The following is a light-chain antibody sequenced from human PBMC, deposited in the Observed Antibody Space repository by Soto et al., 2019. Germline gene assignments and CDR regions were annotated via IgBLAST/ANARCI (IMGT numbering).Light chain of an antibody. CDR1: QSVDNY. V-gene: IGKV3-11*01. CDR3: PQRSARPPLT. J-gene: IGKJ4*01. Sequence: EIVLTQSPATLYLSPGERATLSCRTSQSVDNYLAWYQQKPGQAPRLLIYDASKRATDIPARFSGSGSGTDFTLTISSLEPEDFAVYYCPQRSARPPLTFGGGTKVEIK. CDR2: DAS.